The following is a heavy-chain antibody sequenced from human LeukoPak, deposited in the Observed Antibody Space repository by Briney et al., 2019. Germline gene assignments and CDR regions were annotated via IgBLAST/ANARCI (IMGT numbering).Heavy chain of an antibody. CDR2: ISGSGGST. D-gene: IGHD6-19*01. CDR3: APGGVGGWYYFDY. J-gene: IGHJ4*02. V-gene: IGHV3-23*01. Sequence: HPGGSLRLSCAASGFTFSSYAMSWVRQAPGKGLEWVSAISGSGGSTYYADSVKGRFTISRDNSKNTLYLQMNSLRAEGTAVYYCAPGGVGGWYYFDYWGQGTLVTVSS. CDR1: GFTFSSYA.